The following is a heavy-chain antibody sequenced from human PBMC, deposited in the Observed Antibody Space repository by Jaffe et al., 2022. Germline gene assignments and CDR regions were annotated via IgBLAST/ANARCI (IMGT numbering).Heavy chain of an antibody. Sequence: QVQLQESGPGLVKPSETLSLTCTVSGGSVSSGSYYWSWIRQPPGKGLEWIGYIYYSGSTNYNPSLKSRVTISVDTSKNQFSLKLSSVTAADTAVYYCARPLTIFGDMDVWGKGTTVTVSS. D-gene: IGHD3-3*01. CDR3: ARPLTIFGDMDV. CDR2: IYYSGST. V-gene: IGHV4-61*01. J-gene: IGHJ6*03. CDR1: GGSVSSGSYY.